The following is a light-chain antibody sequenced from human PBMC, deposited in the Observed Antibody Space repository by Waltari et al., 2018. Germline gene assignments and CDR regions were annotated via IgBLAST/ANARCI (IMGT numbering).Light chain of an antibody. V-gene: IGLV3-9*01. J-gene: IGLJ3*02. CDR1: NIGRKD. Sequence: SYELTQPLSVSVALGQTARITCGGNNIGRKDVHWYQQKPGQAPVLVNRPSGIREGFSRSNSGNTATLTISRAQAGDEADYYCQVYDSNTWVFGGGTKLTVL. CDR3: QVYDSNTWV.